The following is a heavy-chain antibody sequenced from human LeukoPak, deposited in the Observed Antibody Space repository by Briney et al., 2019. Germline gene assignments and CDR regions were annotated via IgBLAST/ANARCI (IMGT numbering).Heavy chain of an antibody. V-gene: IGHV3-30*01. CDR1: GFTFSDYA. J-gene: IGHJ3*02. CDR3: ARTRSYRVFDI. CDR2: ISDDGIKK. Sequence: PGGSLRLSCAASGFTFSDYAMHWVRQAPGKGLEWVAIISDDGIKKYYADSKKGRFTISRDNSKNTLYLQVNGLRPEDTAVYYCARTRSYRVFDIWGQGTMVTVSS. D-gene: IGHD3-16*02.